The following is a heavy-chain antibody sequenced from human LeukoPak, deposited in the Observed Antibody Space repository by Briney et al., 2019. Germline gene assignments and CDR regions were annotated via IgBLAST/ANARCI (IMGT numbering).Heavy chain of an antibody. CDR2: ISGSGGST. J-gene: IGHJ4*02. CDR3: ARPDTRIVVVPAAIGV. Sequence: PGGSLRLSCAASGFTFSSYAMSWVRQAPGKGLEWVSAISGSGGSTYYADSVKGRFTTSRDNSKNTLYLQMNSLRAEDTAVYYCARPDTRIVVVPAAIGVWGQGTLVTVSS. D-gene: IGHD2-2*01. V-gene: IGHV3-23*01. CDR1: GFTFSSYA.